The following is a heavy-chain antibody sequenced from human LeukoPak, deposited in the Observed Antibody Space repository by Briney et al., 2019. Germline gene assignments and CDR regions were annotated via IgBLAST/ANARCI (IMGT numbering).Heavy chain of an antibody. CDR2: ISSSSSYI. D-gene: IGHD3-16*01. CDR3: ARVRVDAFDI. Sequence: GGSLRLSCAASGLTFSSYGMNWVRQAPGKGLEWVSSISSSSSYIYYADSVKGRFTISRDNAKNSLYLQMNSLRAEDTAVYYCARVRVDAFDIWEQGTMVTVSS. J-gene: IGHJ3*02. CDR1: GLTFSSYG. V-gene: IGHV3-21*01.